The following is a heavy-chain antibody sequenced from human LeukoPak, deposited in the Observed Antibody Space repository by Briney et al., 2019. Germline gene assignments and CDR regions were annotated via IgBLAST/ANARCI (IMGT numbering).Heavy chain of an antibody. D-gene: IGHD2-2*01. CDR1: GGSISSGSYY. CDR2: IYTSGST. J-gene: IGHJ6*03. CDR3: ASGRYCSSTSCYLIYYYMDV. V-gene: IGHV4-61*02. Sequence: SETLSLTCTVSGGSISSGSYYWSWIRQPAGKGLEWIGRIYTSGSTNYNPSLKSRVTISVDTSKNQFSLKLSSVTAADTAVYYCASGRYCSSTSCYLIYYYMDVWGKGTTVTVSS.